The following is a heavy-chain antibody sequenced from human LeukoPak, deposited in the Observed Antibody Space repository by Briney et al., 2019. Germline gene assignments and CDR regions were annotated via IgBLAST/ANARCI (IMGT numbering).Heavy chain of an antibody. J-gene: IGHJ5*02. V-gene: IGHV4-31*03. CDR1: GGSISSGGYY. Sequence: SETLSLTCTVSGGSISSGGYYWSWIRQHPGKGLEWIGYIYYSGSTYSNPSLKSRVTISVDTSKNQFSLNLSYVTAADTAVYYCARYCSSTNCYKGGLDPWGQGTLVTVSS. CDR2: IYYSGST. D-gene: IGHD2-2*02. CDR3: ARYCSSTNCYKGGLDP.